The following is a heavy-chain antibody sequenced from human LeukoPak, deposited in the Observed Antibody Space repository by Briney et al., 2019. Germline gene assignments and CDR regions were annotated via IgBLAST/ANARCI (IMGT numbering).Heavy chain of an antibody. CDR2: IYYSGST. D-gene: IGHD4-23*01. J-gene: IGHJ3*02. CDR3: ARMLRGGMNYDAFDI. V-gene: IGHV4-59*01. CDR1: GGSISSYY. Sequence: SETLSLTCTVSGGSISSYYWSWIRQPPGKGLEWIGYIYYSGSTNYNPSLKSRVTISVDTSKNQFSLKLSSVTAADTAVYYCARMLRGGMNYDAFDIWGQGTMVTVSS.